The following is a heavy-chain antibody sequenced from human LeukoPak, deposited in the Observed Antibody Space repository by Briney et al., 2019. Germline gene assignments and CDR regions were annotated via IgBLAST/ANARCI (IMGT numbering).Heavy chain of an antibody. D-gene: IGHD5-18*01. CDR3: AKDTRYGYPGMLDAFDI. CDR2: IYTSGST. V-gene: IGHV4-4*07. J-gene: IGHJ3*02. Sequence: PETLSLTCTVSGGSISSYYWGWIRQPAGKGLEWIGRIYTSGSTNYNPSLKSRVTMSVDTSKNQFSLKLSSVTAADTAVYYCAKDTRYGYPGMLDAFDIWGQGTMVTVSS. CDR1: GGSISSYY.